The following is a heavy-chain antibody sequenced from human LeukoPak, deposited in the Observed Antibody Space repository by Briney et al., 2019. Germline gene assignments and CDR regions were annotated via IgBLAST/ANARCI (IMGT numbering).Heavy chain of an antibody. D-gene: IGHD5-12*01. J-gene: IGHJ4*02. Sequence: GGSLRLSCAASGFSFSSYSMNWVRQAPGKGLEWVSSISSGRSFTYYGDSVKGRFTISRDNSKNTLYLQMNSLRAEDTAVYYCARGPSGYHNTGGQGTLVTVSS. V-gene: IGHV3-21*01. CDR3: ARGPSGYHNT. CDR1: GFSFSSYS. CDR2: ISSGRSFT.